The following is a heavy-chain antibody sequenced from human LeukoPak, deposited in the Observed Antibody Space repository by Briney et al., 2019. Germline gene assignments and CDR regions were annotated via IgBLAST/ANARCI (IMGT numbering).Heavy chain of an antibody. CDR2: IGGIGGST. D-gene: IGHD3-3*01. Sequence: GGSLRLSCAASGFTFSSHAVSWVRQAPGKGLEWVSAIGGIGGSTYYADSVKGRFTISRDNSKNTLYLQMNSLRAEDTGLYFCARGPGVVAMHYLDYWGQGTLVTVSS. J-gene: IGHJ4*02. CDR3: ARGPGVVAMHYLDY. V-gene: IGHV3-23*01. CDR1: GFTFSSHA.